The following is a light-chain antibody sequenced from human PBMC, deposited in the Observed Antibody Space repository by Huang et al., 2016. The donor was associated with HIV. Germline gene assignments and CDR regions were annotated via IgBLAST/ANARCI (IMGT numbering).Light chain of an antibody. CDR1: QSISNS. CDR2: GAS. J-gene: IGKJ3*01. CDR3: QQYNSWPLT. Sequence: EIVMTQSPVTLSVSPGERASLSCRAGQSISNSLAWYPQKPGQAPRLLIYGASTRATGVPARFSGSGSATEFTLTINTLQSEDFAVYFCQQYNSWPLTFGPGTKVAIK. V-gene: IGKV3-15*01.